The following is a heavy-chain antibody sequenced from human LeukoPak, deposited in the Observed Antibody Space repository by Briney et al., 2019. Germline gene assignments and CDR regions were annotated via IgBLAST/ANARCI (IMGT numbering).Heavy chain of an antibody. Sequence: GGSLRLSCAASGFTFGTHAMTWVRQAPGKGLEWVSGMSGRGDTSYYADSVRGRFTISRDNSKNTLFLQMNSLRAEDTAVYYCAKLAGIRGWFVYYFDYWGQGTLVTVS. D-gene: IGHD6-19*01. CDR1: GFTFGTHA. V-gene: IGHV3-23*01. CDR2: MSGRGDTS. CDR3: AKLAGIRGWFVYYFDY. J-gene: IGHJ4*02.